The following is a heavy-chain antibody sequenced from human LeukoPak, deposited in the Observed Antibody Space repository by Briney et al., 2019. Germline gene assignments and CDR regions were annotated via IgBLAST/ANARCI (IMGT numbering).Heavy chain of an antibody. CDR2: INGGGDAT. CDR1: GFTFNNNA. J-gene: IGHJ3*01. Sequence: PGGSLRLSCATSGFTFNNNAMSWVRQAPGKGLEWVSAINGGGDATEYADSVKGRLTISRDNSKSTLYLQMNSLRPDDTAVYYCARCTASCYANAFDVWGQGTLLTVSS. V-gene: IGHV3-23*01. D-gene: IGHD2-2*01. CDR3: ARCTASCYANAFDV.